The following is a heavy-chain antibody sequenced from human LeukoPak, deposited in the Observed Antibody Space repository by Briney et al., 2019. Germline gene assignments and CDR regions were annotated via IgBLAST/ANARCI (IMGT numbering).Heavy chain of an antibody. J-gene: IGHJ5*02. CDR2: IYYSGST. D-gene: IGHD3-3*01. V-gene: IGHV4-39*01. CDR1: GGSISSSSYY. Sequence: SQTLSLTCTVSGGSISSSSYYWGWIRQPPGKGLEWIGSIYYSGSTYYNPSLKSRVTISVDTSKNQFSLKLSSVTAADTAVYYCARTIYDFWSGYPPTNWFDPWGQGTLVTVSS. CDR3: ARTIYDFWSGYPPTNWFDP.